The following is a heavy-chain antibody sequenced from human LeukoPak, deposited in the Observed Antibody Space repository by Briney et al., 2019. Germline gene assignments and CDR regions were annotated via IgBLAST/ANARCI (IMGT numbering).Heavy chain of an antibody. CDR1: GGSISSYY. CDR2: IYYSGST. D-gene: IGHD3-10*01. CDR3: ARHVPSYYMGPNYYYGMDV. Sequence: SETLSLTCTVSGGSISSYYWSWIPQPPGKGLEWIGYIYYSGSTNYNPSLKSRVTISVDTSKNQFSLKLSSVTAADTAVYYCARHVPSYYMGPNYYYGMDVWGQGTTVTVSS. J-gene: IGHJ6*02. V-gene: IGHV4-59*08.